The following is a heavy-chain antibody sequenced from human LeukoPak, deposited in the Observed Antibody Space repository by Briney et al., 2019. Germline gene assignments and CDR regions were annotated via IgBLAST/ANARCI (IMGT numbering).Heavy chain of an antibody. J-gene: IGHJ4*02. CDR1: SYTFTRYS. V-gene: IGHV1-18*01. CDR3: ARDRTGGEDY. CDR2: IGGYNGDT. Sequence: ASVKVSCKASSYTFTRYSITWFRQAPGQGLEWMGWIGGYNGDTKYPQKFQDRVTVTTNTSSTTVYMELRSLRSDDTAVYYCARDRTGGEDYWGQGTLVTVSS. D-gene: IGHD3-16*01.